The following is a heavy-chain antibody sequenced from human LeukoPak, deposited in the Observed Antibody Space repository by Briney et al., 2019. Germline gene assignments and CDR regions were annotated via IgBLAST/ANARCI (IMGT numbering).Heavy chain of an antibody. J-gene: IGHJ5*02. CDR1: GYTFTSYG. Sequence: EASVKVSCKASGYTFTSYGISWVRQAPGQGLEWMGRISAYNGNTNYAQKLQGRVTMTTDTSTSTAYMELRSLRSDDTAVYYCARVYRFFGVVSGVVDPWGQGTLVTVSS. CDR2: ISAYNGNT. CDR3: ARVYRFFGVVSGVVDP. V-gene: IGHV1-18*01. D-gene: IGHD3-3*01.